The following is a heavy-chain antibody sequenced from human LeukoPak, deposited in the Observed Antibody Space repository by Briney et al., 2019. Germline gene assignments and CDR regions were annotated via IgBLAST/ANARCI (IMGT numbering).Heavy chain of an antibody. V-gene: IGHV3-48*01. CDR1: GFTFSSYS. J-gene: IGHJ4*02. Sequence: QPGGSLRLSCAASGFTFSSYSMNWVRQAPGKGLEWVSYISSSSSTIYYADSVKGRFTVSRDNAKNSLYLQMNSLRAEDTAVYYCARDQSGSGHVSTHWGQGTLVTVSS. CDR3: ARDQSGSGHVSTH. CDR2: ISSSSSTI. D-gene: IGHD2-15*01.